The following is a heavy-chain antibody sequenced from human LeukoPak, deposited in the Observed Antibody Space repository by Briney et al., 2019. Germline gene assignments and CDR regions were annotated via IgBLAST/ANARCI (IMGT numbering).Heavy chain of an antibody. Sequence: GGSLRLSCAASGFTFSSYEMNWVRQAPGKGLEWVSSISSSSSYIYYADSVKGRFTISRDNAKNSLYLQMNSLRAEDTAVYYCARVWAPGYYYYMDVWGKGTTVTVSS. CDR3: ARVWAPGYYYYMDV. J-gene: IGHJ6*03. CDR2: ISSSSSYI. V-gene: IGHV3-21*01. D-gene: IGHD3-16*01. CDR1: GFTFSSYE.